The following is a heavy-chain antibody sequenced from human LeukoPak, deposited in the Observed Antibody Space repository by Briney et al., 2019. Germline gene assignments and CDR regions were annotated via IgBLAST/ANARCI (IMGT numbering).Heavy chain of an antibody. CDR2: INHSGST. D-gene: IGHD1-26*01. CDR1: GGSISSSSYY. V-gene: IGHV4-39*07. Sequence: SETLSLTCTVSGGSISSSSYYWSWIRQPPGKGLEWIGEINHSGSTNYNPSLKSRVTISVDTSKNQFSLKLSSVTAADTAVYYCASPAASGSSDDYWGQGTLVTVSS. CDR3: ASPAASGSSDDY. J-gene: IGHJ4*02.